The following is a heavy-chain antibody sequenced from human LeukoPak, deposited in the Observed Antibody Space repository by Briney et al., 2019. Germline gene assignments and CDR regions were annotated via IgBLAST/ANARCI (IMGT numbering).Heavy chain of an antibody. CDR2: ISGYNDNT. Sequence: ASVKVSCKASLYTFTSYGITWGRQAPGQGLEWMGWISGYNDNTKYAQKLQGRVTMTTDTSMSTAYMELRSLRSDDTAVYYCARNYYDNSGYYYFDYWGQGTLVTVSS. D-gene: IGHD3-22*01. J-gene: IGHJ4*02. CDR1: LYTFTSYG. CDR3: ARNYYDNSGYYYFDY. V-gene: IGHV1-18*01.